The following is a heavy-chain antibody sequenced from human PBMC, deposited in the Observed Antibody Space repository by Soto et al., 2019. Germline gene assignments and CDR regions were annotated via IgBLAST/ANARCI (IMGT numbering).Heavy chain of an antibody. CDR1: EFTFSNYG. CDR2: ILNDGSNR. Sequence: QVQLVESGGGLVQPGRSLRLSCAASEFTFSNYGMHWVRQAPGKGLEWVAVILNDGSNRYHADSVKDRFTISRDNSKNTLYLQMNSLRAEDTAVYYCARDDEYSGNGMDVWGQGTTVTVS. CDR3: ARDDEYSGNGMDV. V-gene: IGHV3-33*01. D-gene: IGHD3-10*01. J-gene: IGHJ6*02.